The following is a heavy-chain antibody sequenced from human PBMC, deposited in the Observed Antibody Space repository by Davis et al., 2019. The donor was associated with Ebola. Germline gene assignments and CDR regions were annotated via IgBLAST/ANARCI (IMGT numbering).Heavy chain of an antibody. Sequence: MPGGSLRLSCTVSGGSISSYYWSWIRQPPGKGLEWIGYIYYSGSTNYNPSLKSRVTISVDTSKNQFSLKLSSVTAADTAVYYCARHQTYYYDSSGYFLDYWGQGTLVTVSS. J-gene: IGHJ4*02. CDR1: GGSISSYY. CDR2: IYYSGST. V-gene: IGHV4-59*08. CDR3: ARHQTYYYDSSGYFLDY. D-gene: IGHD3-22*01.